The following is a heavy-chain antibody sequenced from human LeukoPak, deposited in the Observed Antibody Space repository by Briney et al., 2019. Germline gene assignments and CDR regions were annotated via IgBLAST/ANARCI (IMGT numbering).Heavy chain of an antibody. CDR2: IYHSGST. CDR3: VRKSWFGELLFDY. CDR1: GYSISSGYY. J-gene: IGHJ4*02. D-gene: IGHD3-10*01. Sequence: SETLSLTCAVSGYSISSGYYWGWIRQPPGKGLEWIGSIYHSGSTYYNPSLKSRVTISVDTSKNQFSLKLSSVTAADTAVYYCVRKSWFGELLFDYWGQGTLVTVSS. V-gene: IGHV4-38-2*01.